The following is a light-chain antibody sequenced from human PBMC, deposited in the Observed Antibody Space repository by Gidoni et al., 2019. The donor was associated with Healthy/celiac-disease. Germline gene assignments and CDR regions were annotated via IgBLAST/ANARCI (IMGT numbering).Light chain of an antibody. CDR2: GAS. J-gene: IGKJ1*01. CDR1: QSVSSN. V-gene: IGKV3-15*01. CDR3: QQYNNWPST. Sequence: IVMTPSPATLSVSPGERATLSCRASQSVSSNLAWYQQKPGQAPRLLIYGASTRATGIPARFSGSGSGTEFTLTISSLQSEDFAGYYCQQYNNWPSTFXXXTKVEIK.